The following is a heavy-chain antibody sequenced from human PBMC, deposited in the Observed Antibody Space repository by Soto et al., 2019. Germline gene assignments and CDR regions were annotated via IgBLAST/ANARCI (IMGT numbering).Heavy chain of an antibody. Sequence: EVQLVESGGGLVKPGGSLRLSCAASGFTFSNAWMSWVRQAPGKGLEWVGRIKSKTDGGTTDYAAPVKDRLTISSDDSKNTLYLQMNSLKSEDNAVYYCTTTDYGSYWGGFDIWGQGTMVTVSS. CDR2: IKSKTDGGTT. J-gene: IGHJ3*02. D-gene: IGHD4-4*01. CDR3: TTTDYGSYWGGFDI. V-gene: IGHV3-15*01. CDR1: GFTFSNAW.